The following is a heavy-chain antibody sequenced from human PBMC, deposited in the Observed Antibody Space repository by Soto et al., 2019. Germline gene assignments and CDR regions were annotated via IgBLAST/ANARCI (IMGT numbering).Heavy chain of an antibody. J-gene: IGHJ3*02. Sequence: SETLSLTRTVSGCSISSYYWSWIRQPPGKGLEWIGYIYYSGSTNYNPSLKSRVTISVDTSKNQFSLKLSSVTAADTAVYYCARHLGAVAGSDAFDIWGQGTMVTVSS. V-gene: IGHV4-59*08. CDR2: IYYSGST. D-gene: IGHD6-19*01. CDR1: GCSISSYY. CDR3: ARHLGAVAGSDAFDI.